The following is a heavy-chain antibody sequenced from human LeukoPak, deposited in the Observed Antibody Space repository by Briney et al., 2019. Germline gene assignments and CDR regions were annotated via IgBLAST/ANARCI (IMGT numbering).Heavy chain of an antibody. V-gene: IGHV1-18*01. Sequence: ASVKVSCKASGYTFTSYGISWVRQAPGRGLEWMGWISAYNGNTNYAQKLQGRVTMTTDTSTSTAYMELRSLRSDDTAVYYCASYRFSYGIDYWGQGTQVTVSS. CDR1: GYTFTSYG. CDR3: ASYRFSYGIDY. CDR2: ISAYNGNT. D-gene: IGHD5-18*01. J-gene: IGHJ4*02.